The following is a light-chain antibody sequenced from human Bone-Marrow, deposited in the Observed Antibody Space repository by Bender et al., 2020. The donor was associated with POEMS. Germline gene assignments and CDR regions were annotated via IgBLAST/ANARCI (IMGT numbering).Light chain of an antibody. V-gene: IGLV2-14*03. CDR2: DVS. Sequence: QSALTQPASASGSPGQSITISCTGTGSDVGGYNYVSWYQQHPGKAPKLMIYDVSNRPSGVSNRFSGSKSGNTASLTISGLQAEDEADYYCSSYTTSSLWVFGRGTTVTVL. J-gene: IGLJ3*02. CDR1: GSDVGGYNY. CDR3: SSYTTSSLWV.